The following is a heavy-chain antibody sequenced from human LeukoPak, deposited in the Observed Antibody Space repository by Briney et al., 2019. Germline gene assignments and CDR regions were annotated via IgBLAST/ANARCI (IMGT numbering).Heavy chain of an antibody. D-gene: IGHD1-14*01. CDR1: GGSISSYY. CDR3: ARDNPPRTLDAFDI. Sequence: KPSETLSLTCTGSGGSISSYYWSWIRQPAGKGLEWIGRIYTSGSTNYNPSLKSRVTMSVDTSKNQFSLKLSSVTAADTAVYYCARDNPPRTLDAFDIWGQGTMVTVSS. J-gene: IGHJ3*02. V-gene: IGHV4-4*07. CDR2: IYTSGST.